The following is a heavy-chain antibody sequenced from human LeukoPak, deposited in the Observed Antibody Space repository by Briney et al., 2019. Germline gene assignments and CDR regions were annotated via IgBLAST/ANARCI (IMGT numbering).Heavy chain of an antibody. D-gene: IGHD2-2*01. CDR2: ISGSGGST. Sequence: GGSLRLSCAASGFTFSSYAMSWVRQAPGKGVEWVSAISGSGGSTYYADSVKGRFTISRDNSKNTLYLQMNSLRAEDTAVYYCAKDAPVNIVVVPAANSWGQGTLVTVSS. J-gene: IGHJ4*02. V-gene: IGHV3-23*01. CDR3: AKDAPVNIVVVPAANS. CDR1: GFTFSSYA.